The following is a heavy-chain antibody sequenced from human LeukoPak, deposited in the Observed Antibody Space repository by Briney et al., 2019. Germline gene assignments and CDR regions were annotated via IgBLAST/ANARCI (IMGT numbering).Heavy chain of an antibody. CDR3: ARLRVQNYGGNWGFDY. V-gene: IGHV1-18*01. Sequence: KPGASVKVSCKASGYTFTSYGISWVRQAPGQGLEWMGWISAYNGNTNYAQKLQGRVTMTTDTSTSTAYMELRSLRSDDTAVYYCARLRVQNYGGNWGFDYWGQGTLVTVSS. CDR2: ISAYNGNT. D-gene: IGHD4-23*01. J-gene: IGHJ4*02. CDR1: GYTFTSYG.